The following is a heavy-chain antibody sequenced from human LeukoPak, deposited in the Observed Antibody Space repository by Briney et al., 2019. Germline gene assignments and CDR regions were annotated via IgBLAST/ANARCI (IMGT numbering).Heavy chain of an antibody. J-gene: IGHJ4*02. CDR2: IKQDASEK. V-gene: IGHV3-7*01. CDR3: ARFHSSRSWELY. CDR1: GFTFSSCW. Sequence: GGSLRLSCAASGFTFSSCWMSWVRQAPGRGLEWVANIKQDASEKNYLDSVKGRFTISRDNAKNSLYLQMNSLRVEDTAVYYCARFHSSRSWELYWGQGTLVTVSS. D-gene: IGHD6-13*01.